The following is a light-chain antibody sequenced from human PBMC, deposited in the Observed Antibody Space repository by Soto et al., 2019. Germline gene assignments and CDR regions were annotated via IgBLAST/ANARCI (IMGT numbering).Light chain of an antibody. CDR3: QQYNNWPWT. Sequence: IVMTQSPATGSLSPGERAILSCRASQSVSSNLAWYQQKPGQAPRLLIYSASRRATGFPARFSGSGSGTDFTLTISSLQSEDFAVYYCQQYNNWPWTFGQGTKVDIK. CDR1: QSVSSN. J-gene: IGKJ1*01. CDR2: SAS. V-gene: IGKV3-15*01.